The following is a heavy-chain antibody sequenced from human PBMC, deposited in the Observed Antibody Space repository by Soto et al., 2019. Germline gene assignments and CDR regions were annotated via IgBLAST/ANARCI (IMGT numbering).Heavy chain of an antibody. CDR3: AKGRVGSGWLSKEHFDY. V-gene: IGHV3-23*01. CDR2: ISGSGGST. J-gene: IGHJ4*02. D-gene: IGHD6-19*01. Sequence: GGSLRLSCAASGFTFSSYAMSWVRQAPGKGLEWVSAISGSGGSTYYADSVKGRFTISRDNSKNTLYLQMNSLRAEDTAVYYCAKGRVGSGWLSKEHFDYWGQGTLVTVSS. CDR1: GFTFSSYA.